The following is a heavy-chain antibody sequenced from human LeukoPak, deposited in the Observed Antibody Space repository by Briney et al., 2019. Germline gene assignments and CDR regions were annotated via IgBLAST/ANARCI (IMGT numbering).Heavy chain of an antibody. CDR3: ARDRSPDYYGSADAFDI. CDR1: GFTFSDYY. V-gene: IGHV3-11*01. CDR2: ISSSGSTI. D-gene: IGHD3-10*01. J-gene: IGHJ3*02. Sequence: PGGSLRLSCAASGFTFSDYYMSWIRQAPGKGLEWVSYISSSGSTIYYADSVKGRFTISRDNAKNSLYLLMNSLRAEDTAVYYCARDRSPDYYGSADAFDIWGQGTMVTVSS.